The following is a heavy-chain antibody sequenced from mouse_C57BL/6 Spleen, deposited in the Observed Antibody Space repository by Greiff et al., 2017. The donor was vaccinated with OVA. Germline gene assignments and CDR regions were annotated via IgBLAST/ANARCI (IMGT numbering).Heavy chain of an antibody. J-gene: IGHJ1*03. V-gene: IGHV5-6*01. CDR2: ISSGGSYT. Sequence: EVQGVESGGDLVKPGGSLKLSCAASGFTFSSYGMSWVRQTPDKRLEWVATISSGGSYTYYPDSVKGRFTISRDNAKNTLYLQMRSLRSEDTAMYYGARRGRGQRDWYFDFWGTGTTATASS. CDR1: GFTFSSYG. D-gene: IGHD3-3*01. CDR3: ARRGRGQRDWYFDF.